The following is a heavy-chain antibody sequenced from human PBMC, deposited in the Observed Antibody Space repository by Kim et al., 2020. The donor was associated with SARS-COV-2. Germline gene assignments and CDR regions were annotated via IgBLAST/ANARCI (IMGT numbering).Heavy chain of an antibody. CDR1: GGTFRTYA. V-gene: IGHV1-69*13. CDR2: IIPIFGSV. CDR3: ARDGHCTSINCHILGGMDV. Sequence: SVKVSCKASGGTFRTYAFSWLRQAPGQGLEWIGGIIPIFGSVNYAQKFQGRVTITADESTDTAYLELSRLGFEDSAMYYCARDGHCTSINCHILGGMDVWGQGTTIPSP. J-gene: IGHJ6*02. D-gene: IGHD2-2*02.